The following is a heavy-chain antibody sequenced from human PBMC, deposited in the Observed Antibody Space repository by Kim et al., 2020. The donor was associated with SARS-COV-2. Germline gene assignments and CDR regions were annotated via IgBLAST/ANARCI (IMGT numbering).Heavy chain of an antibody. CDR3: ARGGDYDFWSGYYTGRNYYCVMDV. V-gene: IGHV3-74*01. Sequence: GGSLRLSCAASGFTFSSYWMHWVRQAPGKGLVWVSRVNSDGSSTSYADSVKGRFTISRDNAKNTLYLQMNCLRAEDTAVYYCARGGDYDFWSGYYTGRNYYCVMDVRRQGTTVTVS. J-gene: IGHJ6*02. CDR2: VNSDGSST. D-gene: IGHD3-3*01. CDR1: GFTFSSYW.